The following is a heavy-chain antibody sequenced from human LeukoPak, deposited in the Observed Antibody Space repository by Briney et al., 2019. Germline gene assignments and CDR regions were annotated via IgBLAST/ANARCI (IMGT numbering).Heavy chain of an antibody. CDR3: ARGSRDYGDFYYYYGMDV. V-gene: IGHV1-69*04. CDR2: IIPILGIA. Sequence: SVKVSCKASGGTFSSYAISWVRQAPGQGLEWMGRIIPILGIANYAQKFQGRVTITADKSTSTAYMELSSLRSEDTAVYYCARGSRDYGDFYYYYGMDVWGQGTTVTVSS. CDR1: GGTFSSYA. J-gene: IGHJ6*02. D-gene: IGHD4-17*01.